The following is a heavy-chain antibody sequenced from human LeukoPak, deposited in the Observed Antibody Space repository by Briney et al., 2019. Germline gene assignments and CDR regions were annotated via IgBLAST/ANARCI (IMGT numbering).Heavy chain of an antibody. J-gene: IGHJ4*02. CDR1: GYSIRGGSG. CDR2: ADHNGNT. Sequence: PSETLSLTCGVPGYSIRGGSGWGWIRQPPGKGLEWIGNADHNGNTYYNPSLESRVTILVDTSKNQISLKLRSVTAADTAVYYCARVRSGNFYRTLDSWGQGTLVTVSS. CDR3: ARVRSGNFYRTLDS. D-gene: IGHD3-10*01. V-gene: IGHV4-38-2*01.